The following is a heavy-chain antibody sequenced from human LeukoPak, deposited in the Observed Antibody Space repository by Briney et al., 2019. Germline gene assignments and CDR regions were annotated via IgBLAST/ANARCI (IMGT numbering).Heavy chain of an antibody. D-gene: IGHD2-2*01. Sequence: GGSLRLSCAASGFIFSSYGMHWVRQAPGKGLEWVAVIGYGGSNKYYADSVKGRFTISRDNSKKTLYLQINSLRAEDTAVYYCARRYCSSTSCYFSNWFNPWGQGTLVT. V-gene: IGHV3-33*01. CDR3: ARRYCSSTSCYFSNWFNP. CDR1: GFIFSSYG. CDR2: IGYGGSNK. J-gene: IGHJ5*02.